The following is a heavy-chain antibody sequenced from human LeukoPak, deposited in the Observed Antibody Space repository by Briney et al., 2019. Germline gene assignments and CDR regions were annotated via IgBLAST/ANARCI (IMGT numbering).Heavy chain of an antibody. Sequence: ASVKASCKASGYSFTGYFIHWVRQAPGQGLEWMGCIDPNSGDTKYAQKFQGRVSMPRDTSTRTAYMELSRLRSDDTAVYFCVRSGSTGYSLDYWGQGTLVTVSS. D-gene: IGHD3-22*01. CDR2: IDPNSGDT. CDR1: GYSFTGYF. CDR3: VRSGSTGYSLDY. J-gene: IGHJ4*02. V-gene: IGHV1-2*02.